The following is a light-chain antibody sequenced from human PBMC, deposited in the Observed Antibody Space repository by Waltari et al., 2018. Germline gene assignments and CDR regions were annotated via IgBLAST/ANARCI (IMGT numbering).Light chain of an antibody. CDR3: QQPGF. Sequence: VLTQSPATLSLSPGERATLSCRASQSAHNYLAWYQQKPGQAPRLLIYDASNRATGIPARFSGSGSGTDFTLTISSLESEDSEVYYCQQPGFFGGGTKVEIK. CDR1: QSAHNY. CDR2: DAS. J-gene: IGKJ4*01. V-gene: IGKV3-11*01.